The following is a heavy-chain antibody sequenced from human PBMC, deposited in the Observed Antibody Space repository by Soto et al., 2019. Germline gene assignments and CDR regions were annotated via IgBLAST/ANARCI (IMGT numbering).Heavy chain of an antibody. Sequence: VSCKASGYTFTSYYIHWVRQAPGQGLEWMGIFNPTGDTASYAQKLQGRVTTTRDTSTGTAYMELGSLRSEDTAVYYCARGGRIVDTGIGYYYYHAMDVWGQGTTVTVS. CDR2: FNPTGDTA. CDR1: GYTFTSYY. J-gene: IGHJ6*02. D-gene: IGHD5-18*01. CDR3: ARGGRIVDTGIGYYYYHAMDV. V-gene: IGHV1-46*01.